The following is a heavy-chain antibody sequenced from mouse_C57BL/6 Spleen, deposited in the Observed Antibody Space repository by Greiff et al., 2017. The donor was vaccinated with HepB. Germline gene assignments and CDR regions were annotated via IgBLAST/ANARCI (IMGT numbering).Heavy chain of an antibody. Sequence: VNLVESGPGLVAPSQSLSITCTVSGFSLTSYAISWVRQPPGKGLEWLGVIWTGGGTNYNSALKSRLSISKDNSKSQVFLKMNSLQTDDTARYYCAREDYGSSYGRGPFAYWGQGTLVTVAA. CDR1: GFSLTSYA. V-gene: IGHV2-9-1*01. J-gene: IGHJ3*01. CDR2: IWTGGGT. CDR3: AREDYGSSYGRGPFAY. D-gene: IGHD1-1*01.